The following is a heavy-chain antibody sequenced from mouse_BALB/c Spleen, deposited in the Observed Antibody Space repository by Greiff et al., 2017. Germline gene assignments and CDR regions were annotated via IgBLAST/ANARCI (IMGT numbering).Heavy chain of an antibody. CDR2: IWSGGST. CDR3: ARNWDYGSSYGGFAY. D-gene: IGHD1-1*01. CDR1: GFSLTSYG. J-gene: IGHJ3*01. Sequence: QVQLQQSGPGLVQPSQSLSITCTVSGFSLTSYGVHWVRQSPGKGLEWLGVIWSGGSTDYNAAFISRLSISKDNSKSQVFFKMNSLQANDTAIYYCARNWDYGSSYGGFAYWGQGTLVTVSA. V-gene: IGHV2-2*02.